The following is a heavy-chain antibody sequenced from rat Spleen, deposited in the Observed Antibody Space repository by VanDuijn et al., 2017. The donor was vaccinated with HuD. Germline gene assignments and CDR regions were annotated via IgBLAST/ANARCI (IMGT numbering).Heavy chain of an antibody. J-gene: IGHJ2*01. CDR2: ISTGSINI. D-gene: IGHD3-1*01. Sequence: EVQLVESGGGLVQPGGSLKLSCAASGFTFSDYTMAWVRQAPKKGLEWVASISTGSINIYYRDSVKGRFTISRDNAKNTLYLQMDSLRSEDTATYYGARHAPGLPDYWGQGVMVTVSS. CDR1: GFTFSDYT. V-gene: IGHV5S23*01. CDR3: ARHAPGLPDY.